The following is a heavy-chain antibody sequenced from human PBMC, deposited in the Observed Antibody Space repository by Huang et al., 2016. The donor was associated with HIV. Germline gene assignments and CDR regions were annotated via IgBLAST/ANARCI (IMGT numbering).Heavy chain of an antibody. V-gene: IGHV1-18*04. CDR1: GYTFISYG. J-gene: IGHJ6*02. D-gene: IGHD4-17*01. CDR2: SSPAYGDT. Sequence: QVQLVQSGAEVKKPGASVKVSCRASGYTFISYGITWVRQAPGQGVEWMGWSSPAYGDTNYAQQFQGRVTMTTETATNTVYMEVRSLRSDDTAVYYCARDLGTTVVPDGMDVWGQGTTVTVSS. CDR3: ARDLGTTVVPDGMDV.